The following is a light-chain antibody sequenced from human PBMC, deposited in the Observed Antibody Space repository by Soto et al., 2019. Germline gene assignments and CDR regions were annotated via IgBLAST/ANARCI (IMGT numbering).Light chain of an antibody. CDR3: QQYNSYWRT. J-gene: IGKJ1*01. Sequence: IQMTQSPSTLSASVGYRVTITCRASQTISTWMAWYQQKPGKAPKLLIYKASSLESGAPSRFSGSGSGTEFTLTISSLQPDDFASYYCQQYNSYWRTFGQGTKVDIK. CDR1: QTISTW. V-gene: IGKV1-5*03. CDR2: KAS.